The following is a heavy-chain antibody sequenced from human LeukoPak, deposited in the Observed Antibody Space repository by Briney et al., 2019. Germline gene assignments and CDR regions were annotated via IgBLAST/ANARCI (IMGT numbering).Heavy chain of an antibody. CDR2: MKGDGSPT. CDR1: GFSFSNYA. J-gene: IGHJ4*02. D-gene: IGHD2-8*02. Sequence: GGSLRLSCAASGFSFSNYAMSWVRQAPGRGLQWVASMKGDGSPTYYVDSVKGRFIISRDNARNSLYLQMNSLRAEDTAVYYCARLFGGVTTFDYWGQGALVTVSS. CDR3: ARLFGGVTTFDY. V-gene: IGHV3-7*01.